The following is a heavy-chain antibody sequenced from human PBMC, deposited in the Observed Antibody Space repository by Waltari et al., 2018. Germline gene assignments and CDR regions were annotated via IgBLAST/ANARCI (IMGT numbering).Heavy chain of an antibody. CDR2: IYYTGSP. Sequence: QVKLQESGPGLVKPSETLSLTCTVSLGSINNYYWSWIRQPPGKGLEWIVSIYYTGSPRYDPSLKSRVTISVDTSNNHFSLRVNSVTAVDTAVYYCARSPYDSFLDYWGPGTLVTVSS. CDR3: ARSPYDSFLDY. V-gene: IGHV4-59*01. CDR1: LGSINNYY. J-gene: IGHJ4*02. D-gene: IGHD3-16*01.